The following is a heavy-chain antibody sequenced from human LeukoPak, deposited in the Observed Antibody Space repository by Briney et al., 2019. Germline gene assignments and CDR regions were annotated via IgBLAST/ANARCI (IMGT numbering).Heavy chain of an antibody. CDR1: GYTFTGYY. CDR3: AGAPMIVVVFPPRLDF. CDR2: INPNTGGT. Sequence: ASVKVSCKTSGYTFTGYYMHWVRQAPGQGLEWRGWINPNTGGTNYAQKFQGRVTMTSDTSISTAYMELSSLKSDDTAMYYCAGAPMIVVVFPPRLDFWGQGTLVTVSS. V-gene: IGHV1-2*02. D-gene: IGHD3-22*01. J-gene: IGHJ4*02.